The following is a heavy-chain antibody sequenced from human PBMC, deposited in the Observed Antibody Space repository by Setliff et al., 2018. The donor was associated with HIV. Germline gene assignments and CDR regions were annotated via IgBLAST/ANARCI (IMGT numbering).Heavy chain of an antibody. J-gene: IGHJ3*01. V-gene: IGHV3-53*01. Sequence: GGSLRLSCAASGFTVSTHYMSWVRQAPGKGLEWVSVIYSDSDTYYTNSVRGRFTISRDNSKNTLSLQMSSLRAEDTALYYCAKLDYYDYSGSWARKVAIDFWGRGTMVTVSS. CDR2: IYSDSDT. CDR1: GFTVSTHY. CDR3: AKLDYYDYSGSWARKVAIDF. D-gene: IGHD3-22*01.